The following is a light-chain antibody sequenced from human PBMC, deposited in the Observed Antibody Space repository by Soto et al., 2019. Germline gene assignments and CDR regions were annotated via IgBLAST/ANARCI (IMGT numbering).Light chain of an antibody. CDR1: QSISSY. CDR2: DAS. V-gene: IGKV1-39*01. Sequence: DIQMTQSPSSLSASVGDRVTITCRASQSISSYLNWYQQKPGKAPKLLIYDASSLQSGVPPRFSGSGSGTDFTLSINSLQPEDFATYYCQQTYSTPLTFGGGTKVDI. J-gene: IGKJ4*01. CDR3: QQTYSTPLT.